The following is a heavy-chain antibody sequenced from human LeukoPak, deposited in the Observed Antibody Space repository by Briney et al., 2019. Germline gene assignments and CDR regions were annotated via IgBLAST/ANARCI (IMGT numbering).Heavy chain of an antibody. CDR1: GFTFSSYG. V-gene: IGHV3-33*01. D-gene: IGHD3-3*01. Sequence: GGSLRLSCAASGFTFSSYGMHWVRQAPGKGLEWVAVIWYDGSNKYYADSVKGRFTISRDNSKNTLYLQMNSLRAEDTAVYYCARASDLDYDFWSGYYEGFDPWGQGTLVTVSS. CDR3: ARASDLDYDFWSGYYEGFDP. CDR2: IWYDGSNK. J-gene: IGHJ5*02.